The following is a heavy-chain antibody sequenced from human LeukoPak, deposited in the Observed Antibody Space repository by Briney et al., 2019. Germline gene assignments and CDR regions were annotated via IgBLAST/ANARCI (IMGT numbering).Heavy chain of an antibody. J-gene: IGHJ6*02. V-gene: IGHV1-69*13. CDR2: IIPIFGTA. D-gene: IGHD4-23*01. CDR1: GYTFTSYA. CDR3: ARDPRGNPKGGYYYYGMDV. Sequence: SVKVSCKASGYTFTSYAISWVRQAPGQGLEWMGGIIPIFGTANYAQKFQGRVTITADGSTSTAYMELSSLRSEDTAVYYCARDPRGNPKGGYYYYGMDVWGQGTTVTVSS.